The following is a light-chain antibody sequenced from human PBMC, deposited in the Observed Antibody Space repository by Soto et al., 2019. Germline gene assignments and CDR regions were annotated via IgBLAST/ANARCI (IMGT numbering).Light chain of an antibody. CDR3: SSYEGSNNYV. CDR2: EVS. J-gene: IGLJ1*01. V-gene: IGLV2-8*01. Sequence: ALTQPPSASGSPGQSVTISCTGTSSDVGGYKYVSWYQQHPGKAPKVMIYEVSKRPSGVPNRFSGSKSGNTASLTVSGLQAEDEADYYCSSYEGSNNYVFGTGTKVTVL. CDR1: SSDVGGYKY.